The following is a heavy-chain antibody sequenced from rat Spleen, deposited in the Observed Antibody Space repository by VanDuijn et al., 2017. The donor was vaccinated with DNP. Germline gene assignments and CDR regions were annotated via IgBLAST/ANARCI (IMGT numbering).Heavy chain of an antibody. Sequence: EVQLVESGGGLVQPGRSLKLSCAASGFTFSDYNMAWVRQAPTKGLEWVATISTSGGSTYYRDSVKGRFTISRDDAKSTLYLQMDSLRSEDTATYYCARYNSGWFAYWGQGTLVTVSS. CDR2: ISTSGGST. D-gene: IGHD4-3*01. CDR1: GFTFSDYN. V-gene: IGHV5-25*01. J-gene: IGHJ3*01. CDR3: ARYNSGWFAY.